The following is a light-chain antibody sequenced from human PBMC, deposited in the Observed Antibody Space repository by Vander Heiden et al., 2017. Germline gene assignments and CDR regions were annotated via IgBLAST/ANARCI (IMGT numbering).Light chain of an antibody. V-gene: IGLV1-44*01. CDR3: AVRDDNLRAVV. Sequence: QSVLTQPPSASGTPGLRVSISCSGRSSNIGSHTVNWYQQYPGAAPKLLIYLDHQRPSGVADRFSGSKSGTSASLAISGLQYEDEADYYCAVRDDNLRAVVFGGGTKLTVL. J-gene: IGLJ3*02. CDR2: LDH. CDR1: SSNIGSHT.